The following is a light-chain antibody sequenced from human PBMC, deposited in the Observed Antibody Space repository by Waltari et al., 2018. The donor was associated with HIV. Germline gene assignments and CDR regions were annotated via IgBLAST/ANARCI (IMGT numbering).Light chain of an antibody. CDR1: SSKIGSNT. J-gene: IGLJ3*02. Sequence: QSVLTQPPSASGTPGQRVTISCSGSSSKIGSNTVNWYQQLPGTAPKLLIYSNNQQPSGVTDRFSGSKFGTSASLAISGLQSEDEADYYFAAWHDSLNGSWVFGGGTKLTVL. CDR2: SNN. CDR3: AAWHDSLNGSWV. V-gene: IGLV1-44*01.